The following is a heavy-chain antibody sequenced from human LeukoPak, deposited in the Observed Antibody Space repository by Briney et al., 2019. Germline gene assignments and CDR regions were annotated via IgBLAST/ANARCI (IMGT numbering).Heavy chain of an antibody. J-gene: IGHJ4*02. CDR1: GFTFSSYA. V-gene: IGHV3-15*01. CDR2: FKSKTDDGAT. D-gene: IGHD2-2*01. CDR3: TADNCGSTSCYAHY. Sequence: GGSLRLSCAASGFTFSSYAMSWVRQAPGKGLEWVGRFKSKTDDGATDYAAPVKGRFTISRDVSKTTLFLQMNSLKTEDTAVYYCTADNCGSTSCYAHYWGQGTLVTVSS.